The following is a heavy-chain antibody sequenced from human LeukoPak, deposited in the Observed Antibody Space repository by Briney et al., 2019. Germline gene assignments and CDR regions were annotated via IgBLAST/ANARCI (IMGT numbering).Heavy chain of an antibody. CDR3: ARGTAAAY. D-gene: IGHD6-13*01. CDR1: GGSFSGYY. Sequence: HSETLSLTCAVYGGSFSGYYWSWIRQPPGKGLEWIGEINHSGSTNYNPSLKSRVTISVDTSKNQFSLKLSSVTAADTAVYYCARGTAAAYWGQGTLVTVSS. CDR2: INHSGST. V-gene: IGHV4-34*01. J-gene: IGHJ4*02.